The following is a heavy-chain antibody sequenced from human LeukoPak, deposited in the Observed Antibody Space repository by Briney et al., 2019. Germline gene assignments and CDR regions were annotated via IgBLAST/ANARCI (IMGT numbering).Heavy chain of an antibody. J-gene: IGHJ4*02. CDR2: INSDGSTT. V-gene: IGHV3-74*03. D-gene: IGHD3-10*01. Sequence: PGGSLRLSCAASEFTFSSYWMHWVRQAPGRGLVWVSRINSDGSTTTYADSVKGRFTISRDNAKNTLYLQMNSLRAEATAIYYCTRGGVDYWGQGTLVTVSS. CDR3: TRGGVDY. CDR1: EFTFSSYW.